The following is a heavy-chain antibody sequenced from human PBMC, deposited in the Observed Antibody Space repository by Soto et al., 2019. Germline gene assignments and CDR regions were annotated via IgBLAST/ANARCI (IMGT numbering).Heavy chain of an antibody. V-gene: IGHV1-18*01. Sequence: QVQLVQSGIEVRQPGASVKVSCKASGYTFIGFGISWVRQAPGQGLEWMGWISINNGKTNFAQKFQDRVTMTTDTSTSTAYMELRSLNSGDTAVYFCASRRGPGAIDAFDVWGQGTMVTVSS. CDR2: ISINNGKT. D-gene: IGHD1-26*01. CDR1: GYTFIGFG. CDR3: ASRRGPGAIDAFDV. J-gene: IGHJ3*01.